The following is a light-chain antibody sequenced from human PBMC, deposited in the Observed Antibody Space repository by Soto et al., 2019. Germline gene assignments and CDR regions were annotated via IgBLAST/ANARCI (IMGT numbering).Light chain of an antibody. J-gene: IGKJ5*01. CDR2: DAS. V-gene: IGKV3D-15*01. Sequence: EIMLTQSPATLSWDPGERAIRSWTASQGVGSFLAWYQQKPGQAPRLLIYDASNRASGIPARFSGSGSGTDFTLTISSLQSEDVSVYFCQHYNFWPHTLGQGTRLEI. CDR3: QHYNFWPHT. CDR1: QGVGSF.